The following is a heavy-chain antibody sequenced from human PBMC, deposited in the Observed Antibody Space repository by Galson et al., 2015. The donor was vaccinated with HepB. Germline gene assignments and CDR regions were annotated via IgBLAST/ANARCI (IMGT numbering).Heavy chain of an antibody. CDR2: IYPGDSDT. Sequence: QSGAAVKKPGDSLKISCKDSAYSFTNYWIGWGRQMPGKGLEWMGIIYPGDSDTVYSPSFQCQVTISVDKSISTAYLQWSSLRASDTAMYYCTRRPSLVGHYAMDVWGQGTTVTVSS. J-gene: IGHJ6*02. V-gene: IGHV5-51*03. CDR3: TRRPSLVGHYAMDV. CDR1: AYSFTNYW. D-gene: IGHD2-2*01.